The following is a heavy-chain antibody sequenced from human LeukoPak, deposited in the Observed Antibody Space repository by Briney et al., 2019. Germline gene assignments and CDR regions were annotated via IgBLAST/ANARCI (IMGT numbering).Heavy chain of an antibody. CDR3: ARQTPRSYWYFDL. CDR1: GGSISSYY. D-gene: IGHD6-19*01. J-gene: IGHJ2*01. Sequence: SETLSLTCTVSGGSISSYYWSWIRQPPGRGLEWIGYIYYSGSTNYNPSLKSRVTMSADTSTNQFSLKLSSVTAADTAVYYCARQTPRSYWYFDLWGRGTLVTVSS. V-gene: IGHV4-59*01. CDR2: IYYSGST.